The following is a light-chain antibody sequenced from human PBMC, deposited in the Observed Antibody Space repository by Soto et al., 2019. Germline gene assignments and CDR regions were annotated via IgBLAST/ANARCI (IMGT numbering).Light chain of an antibody. J-gene: IGKJ5*01. V-gene: IGKV1-9*01. CDR3: QQLFDSPIS. CDR1: QVISTS. CDR2: AAS. Sequence: DIQLTQSPSFLSPSLGESVTIPCRASQVISTSLAWYQLKPGKAPKLLIYAASTLESGVPSRFSATVSGTEFSLTITSLQPEDFATYYCQQLFDSPISFGQGARLEIK.